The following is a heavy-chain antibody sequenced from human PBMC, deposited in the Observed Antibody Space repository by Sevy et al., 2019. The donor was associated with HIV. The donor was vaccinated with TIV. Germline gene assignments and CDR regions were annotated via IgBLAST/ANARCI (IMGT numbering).Heavy chain of an antibody. CDR3: AREGGNIVLMVYAKQKYYYGMDV. V-gene: IGHV3-48*02. D-gene: IGHD2-8*01. J-gene: IGHJ6*02. Sequence: GGSLRLSCAASGFTFSSYSMNWVRQAPGKGLEWVSYISSSSSTIYYADSVKGRFTISRDNAKNSRYLQMNSLRDEDTAVYYFAREGGNIVLMVYAKQKYYYGMDVWGQGTTVTVSS. CDR2: ISSSSSTI. CDR1: GFTFSSYS.